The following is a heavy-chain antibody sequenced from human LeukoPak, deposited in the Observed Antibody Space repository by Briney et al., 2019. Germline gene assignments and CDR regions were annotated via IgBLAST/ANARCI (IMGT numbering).Heavy chain of an antibody. J-gene: IGHJ4*02. D-gene: IGHD3-16*02. V-gene: IGHV3-21*01. CDR1: GFTFSSYS. CDR2: ISSSSSYI. Sequence: PGGSLRLSCAASGFTFSSYSMNWVRQAPGKGLEWVSSISSSSSYIYYADSVKGRFTISRDNSKNTLYLQMNSLRAEDTAVYYCAIQSRSDQEIFDYWGQETLVTVSS. CDR3: AIQSRSDQEIFDY.